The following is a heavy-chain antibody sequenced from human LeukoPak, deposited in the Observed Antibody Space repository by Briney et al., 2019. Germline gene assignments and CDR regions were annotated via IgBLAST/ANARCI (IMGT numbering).Heavy chain of an antibody. CDR2: IYYSGST. CDR1: GGSISSSSYY. D-gene: IGHD2-15*01. V-gene: IGHV4-39*07. CDR3: ARASDCSGGSCYSPGGYWFDP. Sequence: PSETLSLTCTVSGGSISSSSYYWGWIRQPPGKGLEWIGSIYYSGSTYYNPSLKSRVTISVDTSKNQFSLKLSSVTAADTAVYYCARASDCSGGSCYSPGGYWFDPWGQGTLVTVSS. J-gene: IGHJ5*02.